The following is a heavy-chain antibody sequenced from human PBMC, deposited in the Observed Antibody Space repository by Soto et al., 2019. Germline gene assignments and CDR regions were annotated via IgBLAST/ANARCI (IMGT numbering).Heavy chain of an antibody. CDR2: ISAYNGNT. Sequence: QVQLVQSGAEVKKPGASVKVSCKASGYTFTTYGINWVRQAPGQGLEWMGWISAYNGNTNYAQQLQGRVTMTTDTSPSSXYRELRSLRSDDTAVYYCARVWVGTTFAYYYGMDVWGQGTTVTVSS. D-gene: IGHD1-1*01. V-gene: IGHV1-18*01. CDR3: ARVWVGTTFAYYYGMDV. CDR1: GYTFTTYG. J-gene: IGHJ6*02.